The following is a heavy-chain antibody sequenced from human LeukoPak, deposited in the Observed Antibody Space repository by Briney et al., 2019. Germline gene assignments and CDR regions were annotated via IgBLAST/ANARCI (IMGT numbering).Heavy chain of an antibody. CDR1: GFTFDDYA. V-gene: IGHV3-43D*03. D-gene: IGHD7-27*01. CDR2: ITWDGGSI. J-gene: IGHJ4*02. Sequence: PGGSLRLSCAASGFTFDDYAMHWVRQTPGKGLEWVSLITWDGGSISYADSVKGRFTISRDNSKNSLYLQMNSLRVEDTALYYCAKALNWGSRADYLDYWGQGTLVSVSS. CDR3: AKALNWGSRADYLDY.